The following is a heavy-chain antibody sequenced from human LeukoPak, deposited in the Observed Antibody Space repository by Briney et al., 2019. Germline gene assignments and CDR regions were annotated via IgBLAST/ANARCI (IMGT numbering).Heavy chain of an antibody. D-gene: IGHD3-9*01. CDR3: ARGMYYDILTGPLGFDY. V-gene: IGHV3-74*01. CDR1: GFTVSSNY. CDR2: IHNDGSST. J-gene: IGHJ4*02. Sequence: HPGGSLRLSCAASGFTVSSNYMSWVRQAPGKGLVWVSRIHNDGSSTSYADSVKGRFTISRDNAKNTVYLQMNSLRAEDTAVYYCARGMYYDILTGPLGFDYWGQGTLVTVSS.